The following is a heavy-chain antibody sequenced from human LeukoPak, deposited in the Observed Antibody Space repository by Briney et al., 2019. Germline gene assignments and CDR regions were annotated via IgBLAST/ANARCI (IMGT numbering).Heavy chain of an antibody. J-gene: IGHJ4*02. CDR1: GGSFSGYY. D-gene: IGHD3-16*01. V-gene: IGHV4-31*11. CDR3: ARVEYDRTFDY. CDR2: IYYSGST. Sequence: SETLSLTCAVYGGSFSGYYWSWIRQHPGEGLEWIGYIYYSGSTYYNPSLKSRVTISVDTSKNQSSLKLSSVTAADTAVYYCARVEYDRTFDYWGQGTLVTVSS.